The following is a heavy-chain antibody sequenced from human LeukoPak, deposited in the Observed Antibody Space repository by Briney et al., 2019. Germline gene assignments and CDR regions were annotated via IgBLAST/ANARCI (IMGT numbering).Heavy chain of an antibody. Sequence: PGGSLILSCAASGFTLISYAISGARQAPGKGLEGVSAISGSGGSTSYADSGKGRFTITRDNAKTTLSLQMNSLRAEDTAAYYCDRARSYDSRTRAFDIWGQGTMVTVSS. J-gene: IGHJ3*02. CDR1: GFTLISYA. D-gene: IGHD3-22*01. CDR2: ISGSGGST. V-gene: IGHV3-23*01. CDR3: DRARSYDSRTRAFDI.